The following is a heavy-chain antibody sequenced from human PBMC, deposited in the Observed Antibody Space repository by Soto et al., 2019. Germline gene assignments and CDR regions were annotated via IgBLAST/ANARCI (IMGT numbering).Heavy chain of an antibody. D-gene: IGHD5-12*01. CDR1: GYTFTYRY. CDR3: ARDRIPANVDIVATISPYYYYYGIDV. J-gene: IGHJ6*02. Sequence: ASVKVSCKASGYTFTYRYLHWVRQAPGQALEWMGWITPFNGNTNYAQKLQDRVTITRDRSMSTAYMELSSLRSDDTAVYYCARDRIPANVDIVATISPYYYYYGIDVRAQRTTVTVSS. CDR2: ITPFNGNT. V-gene: IGHV1-45*02.